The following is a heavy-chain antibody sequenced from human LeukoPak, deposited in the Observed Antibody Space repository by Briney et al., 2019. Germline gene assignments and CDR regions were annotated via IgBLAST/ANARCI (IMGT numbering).Heavy chain of an antibody. CDR2: IYYSGTT. J-gene: IGHJ4*02. D-gene: IGHD1-26*01. V-gene: IGHV4-59*12. CDR1: GGSISNYY. Sequence: PSETLSLTCTVSGGSISNYYWNWIRQPPGKGLEWIGYIYYSGTTNYNPSLKSRVSISVDTSKNQFSLKLSSVTAADTAVYYCARDGAIVGATGIDYWGQGTLVTVSS. CDR3: ARDGAIVGATGIDY.